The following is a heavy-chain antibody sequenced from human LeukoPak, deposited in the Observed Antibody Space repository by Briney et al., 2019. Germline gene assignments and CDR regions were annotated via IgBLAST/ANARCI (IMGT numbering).Heavy chain of an antibody. D-gene: IGHD2-2*01. CDR2: IYYSGST. Sequence: SETLSLTCTVSGGCISSSSYYWGWIRQPPGKGLEWIGSIYYSGSTYYNPSLKSRVTISVDTSKNQFSLKLSSVTAADTAVYYCARIVPAADYFDYWGQGTLVTVSS. J-gene: IGHJ4*02. CDR3: ARIVPAADYFDY. CDR1: GGCISSSSYY. V-gene: IGHV4-39*07.